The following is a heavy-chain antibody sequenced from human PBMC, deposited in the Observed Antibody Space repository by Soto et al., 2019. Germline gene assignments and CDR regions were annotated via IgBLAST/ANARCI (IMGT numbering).Heavy chain of an antibody. CDR1: GFTFSDHH. V-gene: IGHV3-72*01. J-gene: IGHJ4*02. CDR2: SRNKADSYTP. Sequence: EVQLVESGGGLVQAGGSLRLSCAVSGFTFSDHHMDWVRQAPGKGLEWVGRSRNKADSYTPEYAASVKGRFTSSRDDSKNSLYMTVDSLKTDHPAVYYCACAYGDYWGQGHLVTVSS. CDR3: ACAYGDY. D-gene: IGHD3-10*01.